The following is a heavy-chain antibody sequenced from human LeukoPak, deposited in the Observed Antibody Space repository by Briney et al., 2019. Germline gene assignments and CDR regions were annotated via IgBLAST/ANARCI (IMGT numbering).Heavy chain of an antibody. CDR2: MNPNSGNT. CDR3: ARGGSYSYYYGMDV. V-gene: IGHV1-8*01. CDR1: GYTFTSYD. J-gene: IGHJ6*02. D-gene: IGHD1-26*01. Sequence: ASVKVSCKASGYTFTSYDINWLRQATGQGLEWMGWMNPNSGNTGYAQKFQGRVTMTRNTSIGTAYMELSSLRSEDTAVYYCARGGSYSYYYGMDVWGQGTTVTVSS.